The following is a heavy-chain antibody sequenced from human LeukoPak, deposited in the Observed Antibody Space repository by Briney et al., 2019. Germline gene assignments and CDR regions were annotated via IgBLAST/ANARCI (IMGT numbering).Heavy chain of an antibody. J-gene: IGHJ5*02. D-gene: IGHD5-24*01. Sequence: SETLSLTCTVSGGSISSGGYYWSWIRQHPGKGLEWIGYIYYSGSTYYNPSLKSRVTISVDTSKNQFSLKLSSVTAADTAVYYCAVVEMAYSWFDPWGQGTLVTVSS. CDR3: AVVEMAYSWFDP. CDR1: GGSISSGGYY. V-gene: IGHV4-31*03. CDR2: IYYSGST.